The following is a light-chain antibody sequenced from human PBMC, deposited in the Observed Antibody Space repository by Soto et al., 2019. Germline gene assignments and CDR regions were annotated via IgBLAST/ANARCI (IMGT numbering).Light chain of an antibody. CDR3: QQYNNWPLT. CDR1: QSVNNN. CDR2: DAS. J-gene: IGKJ4*01. V-gene: IGKV3-15*01. Sequence: EIVMTQSPATLSVSPGERATLSCRASQSVNNNLAWYQQKPGQAPRLLIYDASTRATGIPARFSGSGSGTDFTLTISSLQSEDFAVYYGQQYNNWPLTFGGGTKVDIK.